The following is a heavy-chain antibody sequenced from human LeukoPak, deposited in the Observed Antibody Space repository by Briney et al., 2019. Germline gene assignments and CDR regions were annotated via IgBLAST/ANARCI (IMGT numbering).Heavy chain of an antibody. CDR3: ARDNVQSGIAAAEGY. CDR2: ISAYNGNT. CDR1: GYTFTSYD. J-gene: IGHJ4*02. V-gene: IGHV1-18*01. Sequence: ASVKVSCKASGYTFTSYDINWVRQAPGQGLEWMGWISAYNGNTNYAQKLQGRVTMTTDTSTSTAYMELRSLRSDDTAVYYCARDNVQSGIAAAEGYWGQGTLVTVSS. D-gene: IGHD6-13*01.